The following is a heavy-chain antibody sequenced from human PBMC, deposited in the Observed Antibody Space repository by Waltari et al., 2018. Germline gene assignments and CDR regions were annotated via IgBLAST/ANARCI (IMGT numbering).Heavy chain of an antibody. CDR3: ARDMVRGTLDY. CDR2: INHSGST. J-gene: IGHJ4*02. Sequence: QVQLQQWGAGLLKPSETLSLTCAVYGGSFSGYYWSWIRQPPGKGLEWIGEINHSGSTNYNPSLKSRVTISVDTSKNQFSLKLSSVTAADTAVYYCARDMVRGTLDYWGQGTLVTVSS. CDR1: GGSFSGYY. V-gene: IGHV4-34*01. D-gene: IGHD3-10*01.